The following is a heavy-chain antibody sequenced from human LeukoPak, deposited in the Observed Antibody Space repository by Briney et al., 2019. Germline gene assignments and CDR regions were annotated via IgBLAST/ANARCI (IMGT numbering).Heavy chain of an antibody. J-gene: IGHJ4*02. Sequence: AGSLRLSCAASGFTVSSNYMSWVRQAPGKGLEWVSVIYSGGSTYYADSVKGRFTISRDNSKNTLYLQMNSLTAEDTAVYYCARVFPEVTHFDYWGQGTLVTVSS. V-gene: IGHV3-53*01. CDR2: IYSGGST. CDR1: GFTVSSNY. D-gene: IGHD5-18*01. CDR3: ARVFPEVTHFDY.